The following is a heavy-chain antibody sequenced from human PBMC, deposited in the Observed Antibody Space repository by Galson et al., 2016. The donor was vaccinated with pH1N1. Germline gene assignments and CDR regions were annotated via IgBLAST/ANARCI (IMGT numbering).Heavy chain of an antibody. Sequence: SETLSLTCSVSGGSIDSYYWSWIRQPAEKGLEWIGRISTSGSTDCNPSLKSRVIMSIDTSKNQFSLMLSSVTAADTALYYCARDRSVNYYDSVGYSPPFAIWGQGTMVSVSS. CDR3: ARDRSVNYYDSVGYSPPFAI. V-gene: IGHV4-4*07. CDR1: GGSIDSYY. CDR2: ISTSGST. J-gene: IGHJ3*02. D-gene: IGHD3-22*01.